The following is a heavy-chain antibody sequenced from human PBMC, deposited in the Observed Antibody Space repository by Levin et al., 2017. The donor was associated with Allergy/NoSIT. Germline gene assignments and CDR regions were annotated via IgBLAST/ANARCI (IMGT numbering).Heavy chain of an antibody. V-gene: IGHV3-66*01. CDR2: IYSGGST. D-gene: IGHD4-17*01. Sequence: GGSLRLSCAASGFTVSSNYMSWVRQAPGKGLEWVSVIYSGGSTYYADSVKGRFTISRDNSKNTLYLQMNSLRAEDTAVYYCARVVDYGDYYDWYFDLWGRGTLVTVSS. CDR1: GFTVSSNY. CDR3: ARVVDYGDYYDWYFDL. J-gene: IGHJ2*01.